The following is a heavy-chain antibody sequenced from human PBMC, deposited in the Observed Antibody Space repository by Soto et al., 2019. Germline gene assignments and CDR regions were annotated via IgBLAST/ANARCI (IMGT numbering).Heavy chain of an antibody. CDR3: AGHSSGVPGYYYGMDV. CDR2: IIPIFGTA. V-gene: IGHV1-69*13. Sequence: ASVKVSCKASGYTFTSYDINWVRQATGQGLEWMGGIIPIFGTADYAQKFQGRVTITADESTSTAYMELSSLKYEDTAVYYCAGHSSGVPGYYYGMDVWGQGTTVTVSS. J-gene: IGHJ6*02. D-gene: IGHD3-22*01. CDR1: GYTFTSYD.